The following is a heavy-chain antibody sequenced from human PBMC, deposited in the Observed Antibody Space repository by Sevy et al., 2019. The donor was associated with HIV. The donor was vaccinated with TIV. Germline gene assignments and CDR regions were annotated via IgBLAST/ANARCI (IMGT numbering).Heavy chain of an antibody. Sequence: GGCLRLSCSAPGFTFSSYAMHWVRQAPGKGLEYVSAISSNGGSTYYADSVKGRFTISRDNSKNTLYLQMSSLRAEDTAVYYCVKVTSIAVAGGLDYWGQGTLVTVSS. CDR1: GFTFSSYA. CDR3: VKVTSIAVAGGLDY. V-gene: IGHV3-64D*06. D-gene: IGHD6-19*01. CDR2: ISSNGGST. J-gene: IGHJ4*02.